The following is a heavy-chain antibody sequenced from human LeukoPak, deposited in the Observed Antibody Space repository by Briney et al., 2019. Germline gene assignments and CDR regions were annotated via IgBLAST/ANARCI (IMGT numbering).Heavy chain of an antibody. CDR1: GFTFSNYA. J-gene: IGHJ3*01. CDR3: ARERTGDDFDV. V-gene: IGHV3-33*08. Sequence: PGGSLRLSCAASGFTFSNYAMSWVRQAPGKGLEWVALVWYEGDIKWYADSVKGRFTISRDNSKNTLYLLMNSLRAEDTAVYYCARERTGDDFDVWGQGTMVTVSS. CDR2: VWYEGDIK. D-gene: IGHD1-14*01.